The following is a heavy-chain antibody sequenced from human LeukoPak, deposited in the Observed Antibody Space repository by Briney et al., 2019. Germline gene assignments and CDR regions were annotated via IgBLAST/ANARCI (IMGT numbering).Heavy chain of an antibody. CDR3: ARAGSGRSPDWFDP. CDR1: GYTFSSYV. Sequence: SCKASGYTFSSYVITWVRQAPGKGLEWVSYISSSGSTIYYADSVKGRFTISRDNAKNSLYLQMNSLRAEDTAVYYCARAGSGRSPDWFDPWGQGTLVTVSS. D-gene: IGHD1-26*01. V-gene: IGHV3-48*03. J-gene: IGHJ5*02. CDR2: ISSSGSTI.